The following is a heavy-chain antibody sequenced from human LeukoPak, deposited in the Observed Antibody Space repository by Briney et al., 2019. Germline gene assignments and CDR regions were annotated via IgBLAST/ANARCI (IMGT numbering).Heavy chain of an antibody. D-gene: IGHD2-2*01. CDR2: INPNSGGT. J-gene: IGHJ4*02. V-gene: IGHV1-2*02. CDR3: ARTYCSSTSCYDLSLDY. CDR1: GYTFTGYY. Sequence: ASVKVFCKASGYTFTGYYMYWVRQAPGQGLEWMGWINPNSGGTNYAQKFQGRVTMTRDTSISTAYMELSRLRSDDTAVYYCARTYCSSTSCYDLSLDYWGQGTLVTVSS.